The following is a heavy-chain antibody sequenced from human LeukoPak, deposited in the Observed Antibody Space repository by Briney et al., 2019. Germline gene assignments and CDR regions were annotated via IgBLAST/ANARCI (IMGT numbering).Heavy chain of an antibody. CDR2: ISWNSGSI. CDR1: GFTFDDYA. CDR3: AKDGGDYCYYYMDV. Sequence: GRSLRLSCAASGFTFDDYAMHWVRQAPGKGLEWLSGISWNSGSIGYADSVKGRFTISRDNAKNSLYLQMNSLRAEDTALYYCAKDGGDYCYYYMDVWGKGTTVTVSS. J-gene: IGHJ6*03. V-gene: IGHV3-9*01.